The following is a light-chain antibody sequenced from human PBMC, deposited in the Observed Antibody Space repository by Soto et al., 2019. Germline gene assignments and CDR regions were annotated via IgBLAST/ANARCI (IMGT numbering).Light chain of an antibody. CDR1: QTINAY. CDR2: AAS. Sequence: DIQMTQSPSSLSASVGDRVTITCRASQTINAYLNWYQQKPGKAPKLLIYAASSLQSGVPSRFSGSRSGTDFTLTISSLQPEDFATYYCQESYRTPRTFGQGTRLEI. V-gene: IGKV1-39*01. J-gene: IGKJ2*01. CDR3: QESYRTPRT.